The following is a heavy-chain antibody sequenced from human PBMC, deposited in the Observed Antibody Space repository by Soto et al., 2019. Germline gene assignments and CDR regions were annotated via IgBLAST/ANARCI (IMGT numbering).Heavy chain of an antibody. V-gene: IGHV3-30*18. Sequence: PGGSLRLSCAASGFTFSSYGMHWVRQAPGKGLEWVAVISYDGSNKYYADSVKGRFTISRDNSKNTLYLQMNSLRAEDTAVYYCAKEEGGLFTIFGETPEVGMDVWGQGTTVTVSS. CDR3: AKEEGGLFTIFGETPEVGMDV. CDR1: GFTFSSYG. D-gene: IGHD3-3*01. J-gene: IGHJ6*02. CDR2: ISYDGSNK.